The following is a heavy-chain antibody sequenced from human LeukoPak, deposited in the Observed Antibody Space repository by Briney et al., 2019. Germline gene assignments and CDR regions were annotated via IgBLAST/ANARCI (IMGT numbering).Heavy chain of an antibody. V-gene: IGHV3-23*01. Sequence: GGSLRLSCAASGFTFSTYAITWVRQAPGKGLEWVSGISGTGGSTDSADSVKGRFTISRDNSKNTLYLQMNSLRAEDTAVYYRAKNRLSADGRLGRSGFDFWGQGTLVTVSS. CDR2: ISGTGGST. CDR1: GFTFSTYA. J-gene: IGHJ4*02. D-gene: IGHD6-13*01. CDR3: AKNRLSADGRLGRSGFDF.